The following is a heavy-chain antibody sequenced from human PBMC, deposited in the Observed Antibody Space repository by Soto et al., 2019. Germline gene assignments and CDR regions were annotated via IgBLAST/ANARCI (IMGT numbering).Heavy chain of an antibody. CDR3: ASTLIRGVITTYFDY. CDR1: GFTFSNFA. D-gene: IGHD3-10*01. J-gene: IGHJ4*02. CDR2: ISYDGSNE. Sequence: GGSLRLSCAASGFTFSNFALHWVRQAPGKGLEWVAVISYDGSNEYYADSLKGRFTISRDNSKNTLYLLMCSLRVEDTVFYYCASTLIRGVITTYFDYWGQGTLVTVSS. V-gene: IGHV3-30-3*01.